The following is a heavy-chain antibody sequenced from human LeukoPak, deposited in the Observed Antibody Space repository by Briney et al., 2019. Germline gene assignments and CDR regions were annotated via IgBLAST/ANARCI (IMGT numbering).Heavy chain of an antibody. V-gene: IGHV4-38-2*01. CDR2: IYHSGST. CDR3: ARGYCSSTSCYPEGWFDP. CDR1: GYSISSGYY. J-gene: IGHJ5*02. Sequence: SETLSLTCALSGYSISSGYYWGWIRQPPGKGLEWIGSIYHSGSTYYNPSLKSRVTISVDTSKNQFSLKLSSVTAADTAVYYCARGYCSSTSCYPEGWFDPWGQGTLVTVSS. D-gene: IGHD2-2*01.